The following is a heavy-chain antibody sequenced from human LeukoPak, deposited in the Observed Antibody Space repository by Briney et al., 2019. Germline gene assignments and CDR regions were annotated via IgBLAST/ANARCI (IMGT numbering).Heavy chain of an antibody. CDR1: GGTFSSYA. D-gene: IGHD4-23*01. V-gene: IGHV1-69*05. Sequence: ASVKVSCKASGGTFSSYAVSWVRQAPGQGLEWMGGIIPIFGTANYAQKFQGRVTITTDESTSTAYMELSSLRSEDTAVYYCARGPYGGNYNWFDPWGQGTQVTVSS. CDR2: IIPIFGTA. CDR3: ARGPYGGNYNWFDP. J-gene: IGHJ5*01.